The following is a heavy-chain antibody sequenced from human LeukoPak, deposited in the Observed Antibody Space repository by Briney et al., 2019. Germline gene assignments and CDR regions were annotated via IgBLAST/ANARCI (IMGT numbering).Heavy chain of an antibody. CDR2: FDPKDGET. D-gene: IGHD2-15*01. J-gene: IGHJ6*03. Sequence: GASVKVSCKVSGYTLTELYMHWVRQAPGKGLEWMGGFDPKDGETIYAQKFQGRVTMTEDTSTDTAYMELSRLRSEDTAVYYCARGHLWDIVVVVDYYMDVWGKGTTVTISS. V-gene: IGHV1-24*01. CDR1: GYTLTELY. CDR3: ARGHLWDIVVVVDYYMDV.